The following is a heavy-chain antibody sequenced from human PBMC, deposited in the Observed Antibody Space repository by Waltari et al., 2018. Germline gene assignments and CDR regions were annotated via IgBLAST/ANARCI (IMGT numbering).Heavy chain of an antibody. Sequence: QVQLQESGPGLVKPSGTLSLTCAVSGGSISSSNWWSWVRQPPGKGLEWIGEIYHSGSTNYNPSLKSRVTISVDKSKNQFSLKLGSVTAADTAVYYCAALSYYYDSSGYLAHDYWGQGTLVTVSS. CDR1: GGSISSSNW. D-gene: IGHD3-22*01. CDR2: IYHSGST. J-gene: IGHJ4*02. V-gene: IGHV4-4*02. CDR3: AALSYYYDSSGYLAHDY.